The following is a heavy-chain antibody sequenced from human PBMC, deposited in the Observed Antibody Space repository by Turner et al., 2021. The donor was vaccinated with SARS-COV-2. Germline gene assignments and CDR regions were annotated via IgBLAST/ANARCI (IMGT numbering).Heavy chain of an antibody. CDR2: VNPNSGGT. CDR1: GYTFTNYY. Sequence: QVQLVQSGDEVKKPGASVKVSCKTSGYTFTNYYIHWVRQAPGQGLEWMGWVNPNSGGTNYALKLQGRVTMTRDTSITTAYMELSSLRSDDTAVYYCAKVVLQGIPNFDYWGQGTLVTVSS. CDR3: AKVVLQGIPNFDY. J-gene: IGHJ4*02. D-gene: IGHD6-13*01. V-gene: IGHV1-2*02.